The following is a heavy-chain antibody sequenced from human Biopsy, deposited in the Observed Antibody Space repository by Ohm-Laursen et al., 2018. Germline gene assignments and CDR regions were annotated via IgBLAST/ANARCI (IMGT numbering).Heavy chain of an antibody. CDR1: GFTFSRYA. D-gene: IGHD1-26*01. J-gene: IGHJ5*01. CDR2: ISGSGRA. CDR3: AKDRELNLVAWFDP. V-gene: IGHV3-23*01. Sequence: SLRLSCAASGFTFSRYAMSWVRQAPGKGLEWVFAISGSGRAYYADSVKGRITISRDNSKNTLILQLSSRRAEDMAVYHCAKDRELNLVAWFDPWGQGTLVTVSS.